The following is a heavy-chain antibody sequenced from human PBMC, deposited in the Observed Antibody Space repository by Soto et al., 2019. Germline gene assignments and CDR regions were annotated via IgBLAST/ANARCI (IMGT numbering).Heavy chain of an antibody. Sequence: QVQLVQSGAEEKKPGASVKVSCKASGYTFTSYAMHWVRQAPGQRLEWMGWINAGNGNTKYSQKFQGRVSITRDTSASTAYMELSSLRSEDTAVYYCARCITLATPLDYWGQGTLVTVSS. CDR1: GYTFTSYA. J-gene: IGHJ4*02. D-gene: IGHD1-20*01. V-gene: IGHV1-3*05. CDR3: ARCITLATPLDY. CDR2: INAGNGNT.